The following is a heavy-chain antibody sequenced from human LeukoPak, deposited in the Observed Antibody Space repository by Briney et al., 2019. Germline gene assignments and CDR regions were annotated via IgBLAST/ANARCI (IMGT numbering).Heavy chain of an antibody. D-gene: IGHD3-10*01. CDR2: IYTSGST. J-gene: IGHJ5*02. CDR1: GGSISSGSYY. CDR3: ARGRGRHYGSGSPNWFDP. V-gene: IGHV4-61*02. Sequence: SETLSLTCTVSGGSISSGSYYWSWIRQPAGKGLEWIGRIYTSGSTNYNPSLKSRGTISVDTSMNQFSLKLSAVTAADTAVYYCARGRGRHYGSGSPNWFDPWGQGTLVTVSS.